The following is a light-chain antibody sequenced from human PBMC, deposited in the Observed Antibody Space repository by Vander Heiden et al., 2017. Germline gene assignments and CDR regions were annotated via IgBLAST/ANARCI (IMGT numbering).Light chain of an antibody. CDR1: QSISSW. CDR3: QQYNSYPFT. V-gene: IGKV1-5*03. Sequence: DIQMTQSPSTLSASVGDRVTITCRASQSISSWLAWYQQKPGKAPKLLIYKASSLESGVPSRFSGSGSGTEFTLTISSLQPDDFATYYCQQYNSYPFTFGPWIKVDIK. CDR2: KAS. J-gene: IGKJ3*01.